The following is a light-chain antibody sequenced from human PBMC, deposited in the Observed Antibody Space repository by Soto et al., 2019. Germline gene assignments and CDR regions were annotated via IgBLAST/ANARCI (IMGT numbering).Light chain of an antibody. CDR3: LSYAGTAYV. CDR2: EVT. Sequence: QSVLTQPPSASGTPGQRVTISCSGSSSNIGRNYVYWYQQYPGKTPKLMIFEVTKRPSGVPDRFSGSKSGNTASLTVSGLQAEDEADYYCLSYAGTAYVFGTGTKVTVL. CDR1: SSNIGRNY. J-gene: IGLJ1*01. V-gene: IGLV2-8*01.